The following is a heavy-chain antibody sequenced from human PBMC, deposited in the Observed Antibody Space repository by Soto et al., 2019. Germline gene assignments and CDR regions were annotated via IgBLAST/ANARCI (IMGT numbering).Heavy chain of an antibody. CDR2: IKSKTDGGTT. J-gene: IGHJ6*02. Sequence: GGSLRLSCAASGFTFSNAWMNWVRQAPGKGLEWVGRIKSKTDGGTTDYAAPVKGRFTISREDSKNTLYLQMNSLKTEDTAVYYCTTALRVHYYYGMDVWGQGTTVTVSS. CDR1: GFTFSNAW. CDR3: TTALRVHYYYGMDV. V-gene: IGHV3-15*07. D-gene: IGHD1-1*01.